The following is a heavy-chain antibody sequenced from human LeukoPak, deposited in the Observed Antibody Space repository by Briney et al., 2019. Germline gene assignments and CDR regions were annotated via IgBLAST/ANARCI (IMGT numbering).Heavy chain of an antibody. J-gene: IGHJ4*02. D-gene: IGHD1-7*01. V-gene: IGHV3-30*02. Sequence: PGGSLRLSCAASGFTFSSYGMHWVRQAPGKGLEWVAFIRDDGSGIYHTDSVKGRFTVSRDNSKNTLYLQMSSLRAEDTAVYYCAKDERNWNYNLASQTYDWGQGTLVTVSS. CDR3: AKDERNWNYNLASQTYD. CDR2: IRDDGSGI. CDR1: GFTFSSYG.